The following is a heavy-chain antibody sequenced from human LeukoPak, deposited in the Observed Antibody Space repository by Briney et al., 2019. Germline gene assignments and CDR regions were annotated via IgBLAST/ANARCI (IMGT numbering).Heavy chain of an antibody. CDR2: IKQDGSEK. V-gene: IGHV3-7*01. D-gene: IGHD3-22*01. CDR1: GFTFSSYW. CDR3: ARWSTDYYDSSGNYRDWYFDL. J-gene: IGHJ2*01. Sequence: GGSLRLSCAASGFTFSSYWMSWVRQAPGKGLEWVANIKQDGSEKYYVDSVKGRFTISRDNAKNTLYLQMNSLRAEDTAVYYCARWSTDYYDSSGNYRDWYFDLWGRGTLVTVSS.